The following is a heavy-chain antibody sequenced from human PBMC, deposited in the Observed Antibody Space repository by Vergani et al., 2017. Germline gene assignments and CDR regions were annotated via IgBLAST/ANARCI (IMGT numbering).Heavy chain of an antibody. V-gene: IGHV3-21*01. CDR1: GFTFSSYS. CDR2: ISSSSSYI. J-gene: IGHJ4*02. CDR3: ATLTPLYSSRGY. D-gene: IGHD6-13*01. Sequence: VQLVESGGGLVKPGGSLRLSCAASGFTFSSYSMNWVRQAPGKGLEWVSSISSSSSYIYYADSVKGRFTISRDNAKNSLYQQMNSLRAEDTAVYYCATLTPLYSSRGYWGQGTLVTVSS.